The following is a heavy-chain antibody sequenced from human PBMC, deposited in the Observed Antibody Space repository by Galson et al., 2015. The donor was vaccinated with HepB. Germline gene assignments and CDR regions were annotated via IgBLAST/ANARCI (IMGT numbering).Heavy chain of an antibody. CDR1: GYTFTSYG. D-gene: IGHD6-19*01. J-gene: IGHJ4*02. CDR3: ARELTVAGLISSPCCY. V-gene: IGHV1-18*04. CDR2: ISAYNGNT. Sequence: SVKVSCKASGYTFTSYGISWVRQAPGQGLEWMGWISAYNGNTNYAQKLQGRVTMTTDTSTSTAYMELRSLRSDDTAVYYCARELTVAGLISSPCCYWGQGTLVTVSS.